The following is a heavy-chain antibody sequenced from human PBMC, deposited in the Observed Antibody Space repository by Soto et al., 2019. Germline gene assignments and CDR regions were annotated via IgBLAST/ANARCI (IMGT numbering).Heavy chain of an antibody. CDR3: AKIRLVKYGWGDYFDY. J-gene: IGHJ4*02. CDR1: AFTFSIFG. D-gene: IGHD6-19*01. CDR2: ISYDGSNK. Sequence: QVQLVESGGGVVQPGRSLRLSCTASAFTFSIFGMHWVRQGPGKGLEWVAVISYDGSNKDYGDSVKGRFTISRDNSKNTLYLQMNSMRAEYTAVYYCAKIRLVKYGWGDYFDYWGQGTLVTVSS. V-gene: IGHV3-30*18.